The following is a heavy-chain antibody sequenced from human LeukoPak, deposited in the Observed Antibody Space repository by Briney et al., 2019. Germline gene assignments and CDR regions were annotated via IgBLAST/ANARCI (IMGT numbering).Heavy chain of an antibody. D-gene: IGHD4-17*01. CDR2: INSDGSST. Sequence: PGGSLRLSCAASGFTFSSYWIHWVRQAPGKGLVWVSRINSDGSSTSYADSVKGRFTISRDNAKNTLYPQMNSLRAEDTAVYYCARGFLSDYGDYTYGMDVWGQGTTVTVSS. CDR1: GFTFSSYW. CDR3: ARGFLSDYGDYTYGMDV. V-gene: IGHV3-74*01. J-gene: IGHJ6*02.